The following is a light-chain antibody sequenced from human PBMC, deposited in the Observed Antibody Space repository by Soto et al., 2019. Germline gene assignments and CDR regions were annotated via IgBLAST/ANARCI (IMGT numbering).Light chain of an antibody. CDR3: QQSQGIPYK. J-gene: IGKJ2*01. V-gene: IGKV1-39*01. Sequence: DIQMTQSPSSLSASVGDRVTITCRASQTISTYLNWYQQEPGKAPKLLIYAASSLQSGGPSRFRGSGSGTGFTLTISCLPPGDFAAYYCQQSQGIPYKFGEGAKQEIK. CDR2: AAS. CDR1: QTISTY.